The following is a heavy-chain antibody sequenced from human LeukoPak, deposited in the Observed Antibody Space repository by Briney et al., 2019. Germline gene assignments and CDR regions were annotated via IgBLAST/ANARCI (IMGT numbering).Heavy chain of an antibody. D-gene: IGHD6-13*01. J-gene: IGHJ5*02. CDR2: IYTSGST. V-gene: IGHV4-4*09. Sequence: SETLSLTCTVSGGSISSYYWSWIRQPPGEGLEWIGYIYTSGSTNYNPSLKSRVTISVDTSKNQFSLKLSSVTAADTAVYYCVRHEDIAPTACFDPWGQGTLVTVSS. CDR1: GGSISSYY. CDR3: VRHEDIAPTACFDP.